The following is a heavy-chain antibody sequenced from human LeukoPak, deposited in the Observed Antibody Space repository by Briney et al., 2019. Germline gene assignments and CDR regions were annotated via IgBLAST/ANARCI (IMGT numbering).Heavy chain of an antibody. Sequence: PGGSLRLSCAVSGFTVSDYYMTWVRQAPGKGLEWISYIRSSGDTFYADSVKGRSTISRDDAKGSLYLQMNSLRAEDTAVYFCARSPGGRRLEYWGQGTLVTVSS. V-gene: IGHV3-69-1*01. CDR3: ARSPGGRRLEY. CDR1: GFTVSDYY. CDR2: IRSSGDT. D-gene: IGHD3-16*01. J-gene: IGHJ4*02.